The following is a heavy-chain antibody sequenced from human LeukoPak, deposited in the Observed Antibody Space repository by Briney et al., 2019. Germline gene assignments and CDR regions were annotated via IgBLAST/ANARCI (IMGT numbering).Heavy chain of an antibody. J-gene: IGHJ3*02. Sequence: PSETLSLTCAVYGGSSSGYFWSWIRQPPGKGLEWIGEINHSGSTNYNPSLKSRVTISVDLSKNQYSLKLSSVTAADTAVYYCARGGHYRDAFDIWGQGTMVTVSS. D-gene: IGHD1-14*01. CDR3: ARGGHYRDAFDI. CDR2: INHSGST. CDR1: GGSSSGYF. V-gene: IGHV4-34*01.